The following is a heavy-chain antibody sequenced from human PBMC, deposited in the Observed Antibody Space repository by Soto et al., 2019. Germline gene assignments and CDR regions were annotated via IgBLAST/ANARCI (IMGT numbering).Heavy chain of an antibody. J-gene: IGHJ4*02. V-gene: IGHV4-31*03. CDR3: ARDPLSGGWNTPGY. CDR1: GGPISSGSYY. Sequence: SETLSLTCTVSGGPISSGSYYWSWIRQHPGKGLEWIGYIYSSGSTYYNPSLKSRVTISLDTSQNQFSLKLSSVTVADTAVYYCARDPLSGGWNTPGYWGQGALVTVSS. CDR2: IYSSGST. D-gene: IGHD6-19*01.